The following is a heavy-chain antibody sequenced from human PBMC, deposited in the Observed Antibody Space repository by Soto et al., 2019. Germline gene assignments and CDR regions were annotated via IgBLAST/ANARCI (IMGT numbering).Heavy chain of an antibody. CDR2: ISAYNGNT. Sequence: WISAYNGNTNYAQKLQGRVTMTTDTSTSTAYMELRSLRSDDTAVYYCAREAHQYYYDSSGYYYSPWFDPWGQGTLVTVSS. J-gene: IGHJ5*02. V-gene: IGHV1-18*01. CDR3: AREAHQYYYDSSGYYYSPWFDP. D-gene: IGHD3-22*01.